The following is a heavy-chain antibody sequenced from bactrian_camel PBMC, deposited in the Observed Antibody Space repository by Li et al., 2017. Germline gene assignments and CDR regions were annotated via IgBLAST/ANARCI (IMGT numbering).Heavy chain of an antibody. CDR2: ISSNGTT. J-gene: IGHJ6*01. CDR3: AADSYNRVAGTTRHLFVS. D-gene: IGHD6*01. CDR1: EITFDDSD. V-gene: IGHV3S55*01. Sequence: HVQLVESGRAAVQAGESLRLSCTASEITFDDSDMGWYRQAPGNECELVAKISSNGTTYYSDSVKGRFTISQDDSPVNVKNTVYLQLNSLEPEDTAMYYCAADSYNRVAGTTRHLFVSGDRGPRSPSP.